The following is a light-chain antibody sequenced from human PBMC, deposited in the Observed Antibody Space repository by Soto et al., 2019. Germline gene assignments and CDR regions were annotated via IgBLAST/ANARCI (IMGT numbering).Light chain of an antibody. V-gene: IGKV4-1*01. CDR1: QIVFNNLTNRNY. CDR2: WPS. CDR3: QQQYCTPWT. J-gene: IGKJ1*01. Sequence: DIVMTQSPDSLAVSLGERPTINCKSSQIVFNNLTNRNYLAWFQQKQAQAPKPLLYWPSTRETGVPDRFSVSGSGTDFTLTIISLQVEDVAVYYYQQQYCTPWTFGQGTKVEVK.